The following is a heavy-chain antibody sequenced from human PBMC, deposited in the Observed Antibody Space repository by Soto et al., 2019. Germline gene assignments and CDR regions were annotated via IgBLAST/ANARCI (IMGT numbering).Heavy chain of an antibody. CDR2: INHSGST. Sequence: SETLSLTCAVYGGFVSGYYWSWIRQPPGKGLEWIGEINHSGSTNYNPSLKSRVTISVDTSKNQFSLKLSSVTAADTAVYYCARGSVDDFWSGYPNWFDPWGQGTLVTVS. CDR1: GGFVSGYY. V-gene: IGHV4-34*01. J-gene: IGHJ5*02. D-gene: IGHD3-3*01. CDR3: ARGSVDDFWSGYPNWFDP.